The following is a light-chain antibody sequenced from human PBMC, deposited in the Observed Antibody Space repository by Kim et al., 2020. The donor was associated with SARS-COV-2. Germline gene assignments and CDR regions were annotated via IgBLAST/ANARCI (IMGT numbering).Light chain of an antibody. J-gene: IGKJ5*01. V-gene: IGKV1-12*01. CDR3: QQANSFPIT. Sequence: AAVGDRVNITCRASQGSSSWLAWYQQKPGKAPKHLIYAASSLQSGVPSRFSGSGSGTDFTLTISSLQPEDCATYYCQQANSFPITFGQGTRLEIK. CDR1: QGSSSW. CDR2: AAS.